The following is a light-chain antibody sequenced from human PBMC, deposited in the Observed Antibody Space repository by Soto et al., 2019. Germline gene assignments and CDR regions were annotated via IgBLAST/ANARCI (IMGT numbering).Light chain of an antibody. J-gene: IGKJ2*01. V-gene: IGKV3-20*01. CDR2: GAS. CDR1: QSVSTSY. Sequence: EIVLTQSPGTRSLSPGERATLSCRASQSVSTSYLAWYQQKPGQAPRLLISGASRRATGIPDRFSGSGSGTDFTLTISRLEPEDFAVYYCQQYGSSYTFGQGTKLEIK. CDR3: QQYGSSYT.